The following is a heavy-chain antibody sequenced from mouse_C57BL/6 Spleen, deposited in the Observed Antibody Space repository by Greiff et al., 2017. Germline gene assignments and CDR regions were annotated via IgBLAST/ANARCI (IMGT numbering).Heavy chain of an antibody. J-gene: IGHJ3*01. Sequence: EVQLQQSGPELVKPGASVKISCKASGYSFTGYYMNWVKQSPEKSLEWIGEINPSTGGTTYNQKFKAKATLTVDKSSSTAYMQRKSLTSEDSAVYYCARRSGAYWGQGTLVTVSA. CDR3: ARRSGAY. CDR1: GYSFTGYY. CDR2: INPSTGGT. V-gene: IGHV1-42*01.